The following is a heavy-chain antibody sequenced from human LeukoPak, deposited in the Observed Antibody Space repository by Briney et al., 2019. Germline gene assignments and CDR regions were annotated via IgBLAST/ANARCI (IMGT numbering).Heavy chain of an antibody. CDR3: ARESARSGQTVPFDY. CDR2: IYTSGST. Sequence: PSDTLSLTCTVSGGSISSYYWSWIRQPPGKGLEWIGRIYTSGSTNYNPSLNSRVTMSVDTSKNQFSLKLSSVTAADTAVYYCARESARSGQTVPFDYWGQGTLVTVSS. CDR1: GGSISSYY. V-gene: IGHV4-4*07. D-gene: IGHD2-15*01. J-gene: IGHJ4*02.